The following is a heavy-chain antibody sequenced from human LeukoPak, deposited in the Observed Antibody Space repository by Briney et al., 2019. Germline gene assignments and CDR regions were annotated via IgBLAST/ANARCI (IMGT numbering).Heavy chain of an antibody. Sequence: PGGSLGLSCAASGFTFSSYGMSWVRQAPGKGLEWVSGISGSGGSTYYADSVKGRFTISRDNSKNTLYLQMNSLRAEDTAVYYCAKDEWLQLYWGQGTLVTVSS. D-gene: IGHD5-24*01. CDR1: GFTFSSYG. CDR3: AKDEWLQLY. V-gene: IGHV3-23*01. J-gene: IGHJ4*02. CDR2: ISGSGGST.